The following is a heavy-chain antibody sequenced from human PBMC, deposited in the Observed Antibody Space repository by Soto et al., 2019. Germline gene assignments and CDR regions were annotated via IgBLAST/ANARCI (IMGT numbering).Heavy chain of an antibody. J-gene: IGHJ5*02. D-gene: IGHD6-19*01. Sequence: QEQLVQSGAEVKKPGASVKVSCKTSGYTFTDYDINWVRQATGQGLEWIGWMNPNSGETGYAQKFQGRVTMTRSACLSTAYLELSSLRSEDTAVYYCARGAVAARPRWYNWFDPWGQGTLVTVSS. CDR1: GYTFTDYD. CDR3: ARGAVAARPRWYNWFDP. CDR2: MNPNSGET. V-gene: IGHV1-8*01.